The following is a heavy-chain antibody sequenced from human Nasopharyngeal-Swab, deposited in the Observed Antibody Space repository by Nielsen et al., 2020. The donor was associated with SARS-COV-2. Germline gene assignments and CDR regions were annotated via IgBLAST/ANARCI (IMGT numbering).Heavy chain of an antibody. J-gene: IGHJ2*01. Sequence: SCAASGFTFSSYAMSWVRQAPGKGLEWVSAISGSGGSTYYADSVKGRFTISRDNSKNTLYLQMNSLRAEDTAVYYCAKDYGDHGIYWYFDLWGRGTLVTVSS. V-gene: IGHV3-23*01. D-gene: IGHD4-17*01. CDR3: AKDYGDHGIYWYFDL. CDR1: GFTFSSYA. CDR2: ISGSGGST.